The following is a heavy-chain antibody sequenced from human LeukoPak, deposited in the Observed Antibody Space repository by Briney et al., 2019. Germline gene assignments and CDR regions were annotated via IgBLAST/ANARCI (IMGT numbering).Heavy chain of an antibody. CDR2: ITGGGDDT. CDR3: ARELGYSYGYVDV. J-gene: IGHJ6*02. CDR1: GFTFNNYA. D-gene: IGHD5-18*01. Sequence: GGSLRLSCAGTGFTFNNYAMSWVRQAPGKGLEWVSTITGGGDDTFYADSVKGRFTISRDNSKNTLYLQMNSLRAEDTALYYCARELGYSYGYVDVWGQGTTVIVSS. V-gene: IGHV3-23*01.